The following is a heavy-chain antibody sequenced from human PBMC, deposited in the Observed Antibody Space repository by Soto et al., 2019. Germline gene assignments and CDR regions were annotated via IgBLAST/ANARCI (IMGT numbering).Heavy chain of an antibody. V-gene: IGHV4-30-4*01. CDR1: GGSISSGDYY. CDR3: ARVEGIAVAGTYNY. Sequence: PSETLSLTCTVSGGSISSGDYYWSWIRQPPGKGLEWIGYIYYSGSTYYNPSLKSRVTISVDTSKNQFSLKLSSVTAADTAVYYCARVEGIAVAGTYNYWGQGTLVTVPQ. D-gene: IGHD6-19*01. J-gene: IGHJ4*02. CDR2: IYYSGST.